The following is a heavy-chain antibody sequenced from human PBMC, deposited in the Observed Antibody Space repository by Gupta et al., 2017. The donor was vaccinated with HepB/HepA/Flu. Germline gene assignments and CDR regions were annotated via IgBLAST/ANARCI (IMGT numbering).Heavy chain of an antibody. CDR3: ARERRAAAHKPFDP. CDR1: GFTSRTYA. CDR2: ISYDGSNK. D-gene: IGHD6-13*01. Sequence: QVQLVESGGGVVQPGRSRRLSCAASGFTSRTYAMHWVRQAPGKGLEWVAVISYDGSNKYYANSVKGRFTISRDNSKNTLYLQMNSLRAEDTAVYYCARERRAAAHKPFDPWGQGTLVTVSS. J-gene: IGHJ5*02. V-gene: IGHV3-30-3*01.